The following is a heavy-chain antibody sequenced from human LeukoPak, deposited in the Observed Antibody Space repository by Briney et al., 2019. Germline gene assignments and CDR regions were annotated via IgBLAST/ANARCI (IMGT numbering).Heavy chain of an antibody. V-gene: IGHV4-61*02. CDR1: GGSISSDTCY. Sequence: SQTLSLTCTVSGGSISSDTCYWSWLRQPAGKGLEWIGRMYNSGSTNYNPSLKSRVSISVDTSNNQFSLRLSSVTASDMAVYYCVRERTMVGGADIWGQGTKVTVSS. CDR2: MYNSGST. D-gene: IGHD2-21*01. CDR3: VRERTMVGGADI. J-gene: IGHJ3*02.